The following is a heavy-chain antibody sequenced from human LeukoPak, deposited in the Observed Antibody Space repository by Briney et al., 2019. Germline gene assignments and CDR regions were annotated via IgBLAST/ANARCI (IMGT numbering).Heavy chain of an antibody. D-gene: IGHD5-18*01. J-gene: IGHJ4*02. Sequence: GGSLRLSCAASGFTFSSYSMNWVRQAPGKGLEWVSSISSSGSYIYYADSVKGRFTVSRDNAKSSLYLQMNSLRAEDTAVYYCARVDRLGYSYGNFDYWGQGTLVTVSS. V-gene: IGHV3-21*01. CDR1: GFTFSSYS. CDR3: ARVDRLGYSYGNFDY. CDR2: ISSSGSYI.